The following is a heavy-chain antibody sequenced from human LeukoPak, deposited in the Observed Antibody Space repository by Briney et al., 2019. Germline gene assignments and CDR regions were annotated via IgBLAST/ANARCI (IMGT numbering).Heavy chain of an antibody. D-gene: IGHD6-13*01. CDR2: INSDGSST. CDR3: ARAGYVAAFQLDY. V-gene: IGHV3-74*01. CDR1: GFTFSSYW. Sequence: GGSLRLSCAASGFTFSSYWMHWVRQAPAKGLVWVSRINSDGSSTSADSVKGRFTISRDNAKNTLYLQMNSLRAEDTAVYYCARAGYVAAFQLDYWGQGTLATVSS. J-gene: IGHJ4*02.